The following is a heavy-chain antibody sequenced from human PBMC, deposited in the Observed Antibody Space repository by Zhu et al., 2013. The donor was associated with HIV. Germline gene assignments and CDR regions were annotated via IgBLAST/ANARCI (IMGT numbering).Heavy chain of an antibody. J-gene: IGHJ2*01. CDR2: IYYSGST. D-gene: IGHD2-15*01. Sequence: QVQLQESGPGLVKPSETLSLTCTVSGGSISSSSYYWGWIRQPPGKGLEWIGSIYYSGSTYYNPSLKSRVTISVDTSKNQFSLKLSSVTAADTAVYYCARVGYCSGGSCYSGYFDLWGRGTLVTVSS. CDR1: GGSISSSSYY. CDR3: ARVGYCSGGSCYSGYFDL. V-gene: IGHV4-39*07.